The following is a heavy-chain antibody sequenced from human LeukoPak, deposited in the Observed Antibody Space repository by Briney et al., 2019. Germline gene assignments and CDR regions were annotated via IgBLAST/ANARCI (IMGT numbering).Heavy chain of an antibody. CDR3: ARGPPPDLDY. V-gene: IGHV4-4*07. CDR2: IHPSGST. CDR1: GDSISSYY. Sequence: SENLSLTCTVSGDSISSYYWSWIRQPAGKGLEWIGRIHPSGSTNYNPSLKSRVTLSVDTSKNEFSLKLSSVTAADTAVYYCARGPPPDLDYWGRGTLVTVSS. J-gene: IGHJ4*02.